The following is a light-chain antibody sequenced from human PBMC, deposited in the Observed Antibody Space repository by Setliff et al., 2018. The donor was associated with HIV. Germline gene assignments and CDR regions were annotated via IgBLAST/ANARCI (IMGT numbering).Light chain of an antibody. CDR1: SSDVGSYDL. V-gene: IGLV2-23*01. J-gene: IGLJ1*01. CDR3: CSYAGSYTFYV. CDR2: EDI. Sequence: QSALTQPASVSGSPGQSITISCTGTSSDVGSYDLVSWYQQHPGIGPKLLIYEDIERPSGDSNRFSGSRSGNTASLTSSGLQAEDEADYYCCSYAGSYTFYVFGTGTKVTVL.